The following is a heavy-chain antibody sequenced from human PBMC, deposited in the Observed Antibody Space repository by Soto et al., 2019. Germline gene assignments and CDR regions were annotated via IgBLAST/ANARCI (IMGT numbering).Heavy chain of an antibody. D-gene: IGHD5-12*01. J-gene: IGHJ4*02. V-gene: IGHV4-30-2*01. CDR1: GGSISSGGYS. Sequence: QLQLQESGSGLVKPSQTLSLTCAVSGGSISSGGYSWSWIRQPPGKGLEWIGYIYHSGSTYYNPSRKSRAPISVDRSKNQFSLKLSSVTAADTAVYYCAAGGGLPRYYWGQGTLVTVSS. CDR3: AAGGGLPRYY. CDR2: IYHSGST.